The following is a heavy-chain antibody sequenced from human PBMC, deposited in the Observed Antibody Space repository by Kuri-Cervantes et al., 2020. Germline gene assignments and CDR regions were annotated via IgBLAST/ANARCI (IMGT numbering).Heavy chain of an antibody. CDR2: INWNGGST. D-gene: IGHD3-22*01. CDR3: ARDGATYYYDSSGYGDAFDI. J-gene: IGHJ3*02. V-gene: IGHV3-20*01. CDR1: GLTFDDYG. Sequence: GESLKISCAASGLTFDDYGMSWVRQAPGKGLEWVSGINWNGGSTGYADSVKGRFTISRDNAKNSLYLQMNSLRAEDTALYHCARDGATYYYDSSGYGDAFDIWGQGTMVTVSS.